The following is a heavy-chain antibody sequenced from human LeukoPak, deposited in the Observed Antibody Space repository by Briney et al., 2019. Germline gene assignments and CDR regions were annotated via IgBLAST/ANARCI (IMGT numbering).Heavy chain of an antibody. CDR3: ARRARVYYYDSSGYFDY. CDR1: GGSFSGYY. CDR2: INHSGST. J-gene: IGHJ4*02. V-gene: IGHV4-34*01. D-gene: IGHD3-22*01. Sequence: SETLSLTCAVSGGSFSGYYWSWIRQPPGKGLEWIGEINHSGSTNYNPSLKSRVTISVDTSKNQFSLKLSSVTAADTAVYYCARRARVYYYDSSGYFDYWGQGTLVTVSS.